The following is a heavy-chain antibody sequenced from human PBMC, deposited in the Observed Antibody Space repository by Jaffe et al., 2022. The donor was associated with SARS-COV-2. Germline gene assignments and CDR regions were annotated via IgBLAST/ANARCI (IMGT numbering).Heavy chain of an antibody. J-gene: IGHJ4*02. CDR3: ARAGLRGYYFDH. D-gene: IGHD4-17*01. V-gene: IGHV4-59*01. Sequence: QVQLQESGPGLVKPSETLSLTCTVSGDSISPYYWSWIRQPPGKGLEWIGYIYHSGTATSNPSLESRVTISVDTSKTQFSLKLTSLTAADTAVYYCARAGLRGYYFDHWGQGILVTVSS. CDR1: GDSISPYY. CDR2: IYHSGTA.